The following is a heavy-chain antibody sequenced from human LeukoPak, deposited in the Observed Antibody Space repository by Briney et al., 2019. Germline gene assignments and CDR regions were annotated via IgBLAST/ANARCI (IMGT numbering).Heavy chain of an antibody. CDR3: ATVVRDDILTGYYIDY. CDR1: GGSISSYY. Sequence: SETLSLTCTVSGGSISSYYWSWIRQPPGKGLEWIGYIYYSGSTKYNPSFKSRVTISADTSKNQFSLKLTSVTAADTAVYYCATVVRDDILTGYYIDYWGQGTLVTVSS. J-gene: IGHJ4*02. V-gene: IGHV4-59*01. D-gene: IGHD3-9*01. CDR2: IYYSGST.